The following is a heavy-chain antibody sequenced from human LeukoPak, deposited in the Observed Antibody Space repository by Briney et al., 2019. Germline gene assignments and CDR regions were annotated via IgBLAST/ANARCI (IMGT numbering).Heavy chain of an antibody. CDR1: GGSISSSTYY. D-gene: IGHD6-19*01. V-gene: IGHV4-39*07. CDR2: MYYSGST. J-gene: IGHJ4*02. CDR3: ARVSGWNPLEAAHLDY. Sequence: SETLSLTCTVSGGSISSSTYYWGWIRQPPGMGLEWIESMYYSGSTYHNPFLKSRVTMSVDTSKNQCSLKLSSVTAADTAVYYCARVSGWNPLEAAHLDYWGQGTLVTVSS.